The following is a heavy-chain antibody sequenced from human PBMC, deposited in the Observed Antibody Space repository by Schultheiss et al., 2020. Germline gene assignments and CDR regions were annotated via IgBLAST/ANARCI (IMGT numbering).Heavy chain of an antibody. CDR2: ISSSSSYI. V-gene: IGHV3-21*01. D-gene: IGHD6-13*01. CDR1: GGSFSGYY. J-gene: IGHJ6*02. Sequence: ETLSLTCAVYGGSFSGYYWSWIRQPPGKGLEWVSSISSSSSYIYYADSVKGRFTISRDNAKNSLYLQMNSLRAEDTAVYYCAREGGGAARIYYYYGMDVWGQGTTVTVSS. CDR3: AREGGGAARIYYYYGMDV.